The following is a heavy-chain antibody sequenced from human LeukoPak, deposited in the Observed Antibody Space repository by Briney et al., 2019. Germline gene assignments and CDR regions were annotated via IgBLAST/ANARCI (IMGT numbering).Heavy chain of an antibody. CDR1: GFTFSSYA. Sequence: GALRLSCAASGFTFSSYAMSWVRQAPGKGLEWVSAISGSGGSTYYADSVKGRFTISRDNSKNTLYLQMNSLRAEDTAVYYCVFGRRWWPHDAFDIWGQGTMVTVSS. J-gene: IGHJ3*02. D-gene: IGHD5-24*01. CDR3: VFGRRWWPHDAFDI. CDR2: ISGSGGST. V-gene: IGHV3-23*01.